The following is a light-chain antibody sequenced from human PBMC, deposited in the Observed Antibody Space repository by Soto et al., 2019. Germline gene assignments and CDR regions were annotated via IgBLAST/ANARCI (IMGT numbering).Light chain of an antibody. CDR3: QQFQISLT. Sequence: AIHLTQSPSSLSASVGDRVTITCRASQAIGSALAWYQQRPGRSPKLLIYDVSILESGVPSRFAGSGSGADFTLTISGLQPEDIATYYCQQFQISLTFGAGTKVEIK. V-gene: IGKV1-13*02. J-gene: IGKJ4*01. CDR2: DVS. CDR1: QAIGSA.